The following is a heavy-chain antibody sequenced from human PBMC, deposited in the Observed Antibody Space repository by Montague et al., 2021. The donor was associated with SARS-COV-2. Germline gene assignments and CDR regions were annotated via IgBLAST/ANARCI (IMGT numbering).Heavy chain of an antibody. Sequence: PALVKPTPPLRLTCTFSGFSLSTSGMGVGWIRQPPGKALEWLALXYWXDDKYYSPSLKTRLTITKDTSKNQVVLTMTNMDPVDTATYYCARNQVVNSGSSNFDYWGQGTLVTVSS. V-gene: IGHV2-70*01. J-gene: IGHJ4*02. CDR2: XYWXDDK. CDR3: ARNQVVNSGSSNFDY. D-gene: IGHD3-10*01. CDR1: GFSLSTSGMG.